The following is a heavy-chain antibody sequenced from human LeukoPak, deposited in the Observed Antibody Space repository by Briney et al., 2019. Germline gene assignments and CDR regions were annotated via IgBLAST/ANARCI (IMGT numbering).Heavy chain of an antibody. CDR2: ISSSSSYI. D-gene: IGHD3-10*01. CDR3: AKDGYCGSDYMDV. J-gene: IGHJ6*03. V-gene: IGHV3-21*04. Sequence: GGSLRLSCAASGFTFNTYSMNWVRQAPGKGLEWVSSISSSSSYIYYADSVKGRFTISRDNAKNSLYLQMNSLRAEDTALYYCAKDGYCGSDYMDVWGKGTTVTISS. CDR1: GFTFNTYS.